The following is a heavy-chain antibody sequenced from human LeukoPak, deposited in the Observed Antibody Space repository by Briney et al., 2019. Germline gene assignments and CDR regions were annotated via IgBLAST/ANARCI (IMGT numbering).Heavy chain of an antibody. CDR3: ARAPIYYYDSSGPFDY. CDR2: ISSSSSTI. J-gene: IGHJ4*02. CDR1: RFTVSSNY. D-gene: IGHD3-22*01. Sequence: GSLRLSCAASRFTVSSNYMSWVRQAPGKGLEWVSYISSSSSTIYYADSVKGRFTISRDNAKNSLYLQMNSLRAEDTAVYYCARAPIYYYDSSGPFDYWGQGTLVTVSS. V-gene: IGHV3-48*04.